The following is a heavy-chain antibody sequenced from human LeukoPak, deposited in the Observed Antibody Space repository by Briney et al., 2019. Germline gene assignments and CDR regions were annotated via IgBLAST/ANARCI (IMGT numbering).Heavy chain of an antibody. Sequence: GGSLRLSCVAPGLTSSNYWMYWVRRAPGKGLEGVANIKPDGSGESYADSVKGRFTISKDNAENSLFLQMNSLRPEDTAVYYCGAGNGIDYWGQGALVTVSS. J-gene: IGHJ4*02. D-gene: IGHD2-8*01. CDR3: GAGNGIDY. V-gene: IGHV3-7*03. CDR2: IKPDGSGE. CDR1: GLTSSNYW.